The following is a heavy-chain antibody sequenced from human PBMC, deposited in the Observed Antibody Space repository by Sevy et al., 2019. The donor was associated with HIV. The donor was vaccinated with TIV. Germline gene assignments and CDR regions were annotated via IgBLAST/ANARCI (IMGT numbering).Heavy chain of an antibody. CDR2: ISYDGSNK. V-gene: IGHV3-30-3*01. J-gene: IGHJ2*01. Sequence: GGSLRLSCAASGFTFSSYAMHWVRQAPGKGLEWVAVISYDGSNKYYADSVKGRFTISKDNSKNTLYLQMNGLRAEDTAVYYCARDELDCSGGSCYSRYAYWYFDLWGRGTLVTVSS. CDR3: ARDELDCSGGSCYSRYAYWYFDL. D-gene: IGHD2-15*01. CDR1: GFTFSSYA.